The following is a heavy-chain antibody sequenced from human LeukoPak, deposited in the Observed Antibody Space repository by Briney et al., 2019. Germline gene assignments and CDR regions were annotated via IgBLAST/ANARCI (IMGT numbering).Heavy chain of an antibody. CDR3: AIPNPAFIGAFEI. V-gene: IGHV1-24*01. J-gene: IGHJ3*02. D-gene: IGHD1-14*01. Sequence: ASVKVSCQVFGYTLNELSMHWVRQAPGERLEWMGSFDPEDGDAIYAQKFQGRVTMTEDTLTDTASMELSSLTSEDTAVYYCAIPNPAFIGAFEIWGRGTMVTVSS. CDR2: FDPEDGDA. CDR1: GYTLNELS.